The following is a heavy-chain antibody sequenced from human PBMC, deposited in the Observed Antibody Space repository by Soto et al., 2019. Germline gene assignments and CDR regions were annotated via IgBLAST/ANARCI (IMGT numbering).Heavy chain of an antibody. CDR2: ISWNSGSI. Sequence: GGSLRLSCAASGFTFDDYAMHWVRQAPGKGLEWVSGISWNSGSIGYADSVKGRFTISRDNAKNSPYLQMNSLRAEDTALYYWAKDGAVTIFGVVDFNWFDPWGQGTLVTVSS. V-gene: IGHV3-9*01. CDR3: AKDGAVTIFGVVDFNWFDP. CDR1: GFTFDDYA. D-gene: IGHD3-3*01. J-gene: IGHJ5*02.